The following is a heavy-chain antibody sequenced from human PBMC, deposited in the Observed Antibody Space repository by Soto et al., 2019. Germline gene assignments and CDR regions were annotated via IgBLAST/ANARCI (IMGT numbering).Heavy chain of an antibody. Sequence: QVQLGESGGGVVQPGRSLRLSCAASGFTFSSYGVNWVRQAPGQGLEWVAVIWYDGSNKNYADSVKGRFTISRDTSKNTVYLQMNSLRVEDTAVYYCAIDVDNRYYYGMDVWGQGTPVTVSS. CDR2: IWYDGSNK. V-gene: IGHV3-33*01. D-gene: IGHD1-20*01. CDR1: GFTFSSYG. J-gene: IGHJ6*02. CDR3: AIDVDNRYYYGMDV.